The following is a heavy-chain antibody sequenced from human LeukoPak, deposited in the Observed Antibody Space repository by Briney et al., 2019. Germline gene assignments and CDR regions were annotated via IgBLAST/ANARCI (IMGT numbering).Heavy chain of an antibody. Sequence: SETLSLTCPVYGRTFSGYYWGWIRQPPGKGLEWIGEVNNSGSTNCKPSLKSRVTISVDTYKNQFSLKVTSVTAADTAVYYCAREDLVAETTVDTWGQGTLVTVSS. J-gene: IGHJ5*02. V-gene: IGHV4-34*01. D-gene: IGHD1-1*01. CDR2: VNNSGST. CDR1: GRTFSGYY. CDR3: AREDLVAETTVDT.